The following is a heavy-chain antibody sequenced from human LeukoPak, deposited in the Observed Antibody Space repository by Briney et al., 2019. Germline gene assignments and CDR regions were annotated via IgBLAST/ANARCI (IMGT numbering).Heavy chain of an antibody. CDR3: ARPSTGDRVSAFDI. Sequence: ASVKVSCKASGYTFTSYDIKWVRQATGHGLEWRGWMNPNSGNKGYAQKFQGRVNMTRNTSISTAYMELSSLRSEDTAVYYCARPSTGDRVSAFDIWGQGTMVTVSS. CDR2: MNPNSGNK. D-gene: IGHD7-27*01. CDR1: GYTFTSYD. V-gene: IGHV1-8*01. J-gene: IGHJ3*02.